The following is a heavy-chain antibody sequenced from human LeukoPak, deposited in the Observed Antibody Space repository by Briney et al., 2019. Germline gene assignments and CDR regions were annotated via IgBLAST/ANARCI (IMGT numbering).Heavy chain of an antibody. V-gene: IGHV1-18*01. J-gene: IGHJ4*02. CDR3: AKTRDTVLNEY. Sequence: ASVKVSCKASGYIFINYGISWVRQAPGQGLEWMGWISPYNGNTNYAPNLQDRLTMTTDTSTSTAYMELRSLRSDDTAVYYCAKTRDTVLNEYWGQGTLVTVSS. CDR1: GYIFINYG. CDR2: ISPYNGNT.